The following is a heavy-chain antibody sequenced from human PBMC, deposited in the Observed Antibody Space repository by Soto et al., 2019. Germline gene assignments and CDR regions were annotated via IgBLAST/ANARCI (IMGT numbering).Heavy chain of an antibody. V-gene: IGHV3-9*01. Sequence: EVQLVESGGGLVQPGRSLRLSCAASGFTFDDYAMHWVRQAPGKGLEWVSGISWNSGSIGNADSVQGRFTISRDKAKNSLYLQMNSLRAEDTALYYCAKDQGIAVAGYFDYWGQGTLVTVSS. D-gene: IGHD6-19*01. CDR2: ISWNSGSI. CDR1: GFTFDDYA. CDR3: AKDQGIAVAGYFDY. J-gene: IGHJ4*02.